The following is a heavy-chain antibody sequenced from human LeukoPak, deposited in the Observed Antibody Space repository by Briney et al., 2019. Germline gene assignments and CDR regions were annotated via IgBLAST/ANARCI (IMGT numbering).Heavy chain of an antibody. V-gene: IGHV3-30*02. CDR2: IRYDGSNK. Sequence: GGSLRLSCAASGFTFSSYGMHWVRQAPGKGLEWVAFIRYDGSNKYYADSVKGRFTISRDNSKNTLYLQMNSLRAEDTAVYYCAKVDGVLYYYDSSGYYTLYSGAFDIWGPGTMVTVSS. D-gene: IGHD3-22*01. CDR3: AKVDGVLYYYDSSGYYTLYSGAFDI. J-gene: IGHJ3*02. CDR1: GFTFSSYG.